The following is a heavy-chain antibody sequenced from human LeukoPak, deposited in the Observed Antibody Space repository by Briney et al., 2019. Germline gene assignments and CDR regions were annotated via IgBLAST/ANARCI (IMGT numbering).Heavy chain of an antibody. CDR1: GGSISSGDYY. V-gene: IGHV4-30-4*01. CDR2: IYHSGST. CDR3: ARLSSTSSIDY. D-gene: IGHD2-2*01. J-gene: IGHJ4*02. Sequence: SETLSLTCTVSGGSISSGDYYWSWIRQPPGKGLEWIGYIYHSGSTYYNPSLKSRVTISVDTSKNQFSLKLSSVTAADTAVYYCARLSSTSSIDYWGQGTLVTVSS.